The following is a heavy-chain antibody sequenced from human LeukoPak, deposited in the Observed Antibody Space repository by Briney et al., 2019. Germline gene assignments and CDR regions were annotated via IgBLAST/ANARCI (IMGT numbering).Heavy chain of an antibody. Sequence: SETLSLTCAVSGDSISSSNWWSWVRQPPGKGLEWIGEIYHSGSTNYNPSLKSRVTISVDKSKNQVSLKLSSVTAADTAVYYCGATGYYDIIYWGQGTLVTVSS. CDR3: GATGYYDIIY. CDR1: GDSISSSNW. D-gene: IGHD3-9*01. CDR2: IYHSGST. V-gene: IGHV4-4*02. J-gene: IGHJ4*02.